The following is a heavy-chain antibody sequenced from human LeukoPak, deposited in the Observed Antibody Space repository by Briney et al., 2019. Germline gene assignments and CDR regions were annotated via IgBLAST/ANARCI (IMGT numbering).Heavy chain of an antibody. V-gene: IGHV1-18*01. D-gene: IGHD3-22*01. CDR2: ISAYNGNT. CDR3: ARGPPGYYDSSGYHLSYFDY. Sequence: GASVKVSCKASGYTFTSYGISWVRQGPGQGLEWMGWISAYNGNTNYAQKLQGRVTMTRDTSTSTVYMELSSLRSEDTAVYYCARGPPGYYDSSGYHLSYFDYWGQGTLITVSS. CDR1: GYTFTSYG. J-gene: IGHJ4*02.